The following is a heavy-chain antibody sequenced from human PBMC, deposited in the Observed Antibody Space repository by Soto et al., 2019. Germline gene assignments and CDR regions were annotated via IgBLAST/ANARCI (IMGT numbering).Heavy chain of an antibody. J-gene: IGHJ4*02. V-gene: IGHV4-31*03. CDR3: AREVGATNYFDY. D-gene: IGHD1-26*01. CDR2: IYYSGST. Sequence: PSETLSLTCTVSGGSISSGGYYWSWIRQHPGKGLEWIGYIYYSGSTYYNPSLKSRVTISVDTSKNQFSLKLSSVTAADTAVYYCAREVGATNYFDYWGQGTLVTVSS. CDR1: GGSISSGGYY.